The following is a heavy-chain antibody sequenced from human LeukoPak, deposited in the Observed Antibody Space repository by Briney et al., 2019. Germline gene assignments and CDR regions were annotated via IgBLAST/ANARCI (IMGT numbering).Heavy chain of an antibody. CDR1: GFTFSSYE. D-gene: IGHD3-10*01. V-gene: IGHV3-48*03. CDR3: ARSKFGEFIDY. CDR2: ISSSGSTI. J-gene: IGHJ4*02. Sequence: GGSLRLSCAASGFTFSSYEMNWVRQAPGKGLEWVSYISSSGSTIYYADSVKGRFTISRDNAKNSLYLQMNSLRAEDTAVYYCARSKFGEFIDYWGQGTLVTVSS.